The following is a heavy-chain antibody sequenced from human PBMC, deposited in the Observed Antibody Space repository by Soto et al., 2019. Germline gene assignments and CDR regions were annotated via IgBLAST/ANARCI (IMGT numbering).Heavy chain of an antibody. V-gene: IGHV4-34*01. CDR1: GASFSGFY. Sequence: SSETLSLTCAVYGASFSGFYWSWIRQPPGKGLEWIGELNPSGGTNYNASLKSRVSMSGDTSQNQFSLRLSFVTAADTAMYYCARARGGVQHWGQGTLVTV. CDR3: ARARGGVQH. D-gene: IGHD3-10*01. J-gene: IGHJ1*01. CDR2: LNPSGGT.